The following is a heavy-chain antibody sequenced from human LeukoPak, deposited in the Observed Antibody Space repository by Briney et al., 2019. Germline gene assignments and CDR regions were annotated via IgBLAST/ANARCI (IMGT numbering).Heavy chain of an antibody. CDR1: GGSISSITYS. CDR2: SCYSGSP. CDR3: ARRHSGSYYVEHWFDP. Sequence: SETLSLTCTVSGGSISSITYSWGWIRQPPGKGLEWIGNSCYSGSPYYNPSLQSRVTISVDMSNNQLSLHLSSVTAADTAVYYCARRHSGSYYVEHWFDPWGQGTLVTVSS. V-gene: IGHV4-39*01. J-gene: IGHJ5*02. D-gene: IGHD1-26*01.